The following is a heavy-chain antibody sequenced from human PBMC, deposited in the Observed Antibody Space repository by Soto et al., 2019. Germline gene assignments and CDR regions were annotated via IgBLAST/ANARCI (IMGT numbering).Heavy chain of an antibody. Sequence: PGWSLRLSCAASGFTFSDYAMHWVRQAPGKGLEWVAIISYDGDNTYYADSVKGRFTISRDNSKNTVYLQMNSLRAEDTAVYYCAREKKYYYGSGSYALYGMEVWGQGTTVTVSS. CDR2: ISYDGDNT. V-gene: IGHV3-30-3*01. D-gene: IGHD3-10*01. CDR1: GFTFSDYA. CDR3: AREKKYYYGSGSYALYGMEV. J-gene: IGHJ6*02.